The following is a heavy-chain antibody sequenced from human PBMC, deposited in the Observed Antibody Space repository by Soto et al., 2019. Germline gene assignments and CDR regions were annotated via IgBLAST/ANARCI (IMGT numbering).Heavy chain of an antibody. J-gene: IGHJ4*02. V-gene: IGHV3-23*01. CDR2: IMGSGGKT. CDR3: AKGGDNWYFGY. Sequence: EVQLLESGGGLVQPGGSLRLSCAASGFSFRSYPMNWVRQAPGKGLESVAVIMGSGGKTYYADSVQGRFTISRDDSKSTVFLQMNSLRADDTATYYCAKGGDNWYFGYRGQGTLVTVTS. D-gene: IGHD1-20*01. CDR1: GFSFRSYP.